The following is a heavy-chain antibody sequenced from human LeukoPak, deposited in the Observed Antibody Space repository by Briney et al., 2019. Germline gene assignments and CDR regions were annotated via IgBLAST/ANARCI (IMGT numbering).Heavy chain of an antibody. V-gene: IGHV3-48*03. Sequence: GGSLRLSCAASGFAFSSYEMNWVRQAPGEGLEWVSYINSSGSTIYYADSVKGRFTISRDNAKNSLYLQMNSLRAEDTAVYYCARDSDKSLWFGELIHYYGMDVWGQGTTVTVSS. CDR3: ARDSDKSLWFGELIHYYGMDV. CDR1: GFAFSSYE. CDR2: INSSGSTI. J-gene: IGHJ6*02. D-gene: IGHD3-10*01.